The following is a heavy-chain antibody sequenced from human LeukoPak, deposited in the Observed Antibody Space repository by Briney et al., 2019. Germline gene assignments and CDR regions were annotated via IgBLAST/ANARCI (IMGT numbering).Heavy chain of an antibody. CDR3: ARAGLSVAGTDY. V-gene: IGHV1-2*04. CDR1: GYTFTGYY. D-gene: IGHD6-19*01. J-gene: IGHJ4*02. CDR2: INPNSGGT. Sequence: GASVNVSCKASGYTFTGYYMHWVRQAPGQGLEWMGWINPNSGGTNYAQKFQGWVTMTRDTSISTAYMELSRLRSDDTAVYYCARAGLSVAGTDYWGQGTLVTVSS.